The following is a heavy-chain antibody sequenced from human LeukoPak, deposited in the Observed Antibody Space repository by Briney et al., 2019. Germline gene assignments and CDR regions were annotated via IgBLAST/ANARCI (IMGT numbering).Heavy chain of an antibody. CDR3: AKWSGDPDFDY. V-gene: IGHV3-23*01. CDR1: GFTFSSYA. CDR2: ISGSGGST. Sequence: HSGGSLRLSCAASGFTFSSYAMSWVRQAPGKGLEWVSAISGSGGSTYYADSVKGRFTTSRDNSKNTLYLQMNSLRAEDTAVYYCAKWSGDPDFDYWGQGTLVTVSS. D-gene: IGHD2-21*02. J-gene: IGHJ4*02.